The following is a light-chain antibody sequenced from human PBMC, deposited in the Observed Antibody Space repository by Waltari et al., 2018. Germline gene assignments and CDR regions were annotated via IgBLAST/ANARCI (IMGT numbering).Light chain of an antibody. CDR1: QSVSSY. CDR2: GAS. CDR3: QQYDSSPPLT. V-gene: IGKV3-20*01. J-gene: IGKJ4*01. Sequence: EIVLTQSPGTLSLSPGERATLSCRASQSVSSYLAWHQQKPGQAPRLLIYGASSRASDIPDRFSGSGSGTDFTLTISRLEPEDFAVYYCQQYDSSPPLTFGGGTKVEIK.